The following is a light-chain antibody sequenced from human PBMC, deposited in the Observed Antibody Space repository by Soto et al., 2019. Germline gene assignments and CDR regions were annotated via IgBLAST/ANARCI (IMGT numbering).Light chain of an antibody. J-gene: IGLJ1*01. V-gene: IGLV2-11*01. CDR2: DVS. CDR3: CSYAGSYTYV. CDR1: SSDVGGYNY. Sequence: QSALTQPASVSGSPGQSVTISCTGTSSDVGGYNYVSWYQQHPGKAPKLMIYDVSKRPSGVPDRFSGSKSGNTASLTISGLQAEDEADYYCCSYAGSYTYVFVTGTKLTVL.